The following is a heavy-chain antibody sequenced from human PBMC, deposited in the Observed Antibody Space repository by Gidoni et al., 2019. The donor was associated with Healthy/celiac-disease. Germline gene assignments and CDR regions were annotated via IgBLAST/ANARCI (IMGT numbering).Heavy chain of an antibody. CDR1: GGSISSSSYY. CDR3: RRDLIAVAGRQVDY. CDR2: IYYSGST. J-gene: IGHJ4*02. Sequence: QLQLQESGPGLVKPSETLSLTCTVSGGSISSSSYYWGWIRQPPGKGLEWIGSIYYSGSTYYNPSLKSRVTISVDTSKNQFSLKLSSVTAADTAVYYCRRDLIAVAGRQVDYWGQGTLVTVSS. D-gene: IGHD6-19*01. V-gene: IGHV4-39*01.